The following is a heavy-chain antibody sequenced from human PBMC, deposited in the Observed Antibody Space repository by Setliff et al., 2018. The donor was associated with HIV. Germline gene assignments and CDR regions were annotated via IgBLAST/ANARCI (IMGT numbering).Heavy chain of an antibody. CDR1: GYTFTSYG. D-gene: IGHD3-22*01. V-gene: IGHV7-4-1*02. J-gene: IGHJ4*02. CDR3: ARDGYYYDSSGHLAYYFDY. CDR2: INTYTGNP. Sequence: GASVKVSCTASGYTFTSYGMNWARQAPGQGLEWMGWINTYTGNPTYAQDFTGRFVFSLDTSVSTAYLQISILKAEDIAVYYCARDGYYYDSSGHLAYYFDYWGQGTLVTVSS.